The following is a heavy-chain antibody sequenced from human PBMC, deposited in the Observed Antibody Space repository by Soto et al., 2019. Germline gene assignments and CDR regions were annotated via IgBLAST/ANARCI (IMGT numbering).Heavy chain of an antibody. Sequence: GGSLRLSCAASGFTFSSYAMSWVRQAPGKGLEWVSAISGSGGSTYYADSMKGRFTISRDNSKNTLYLQMNSLRAEDTAVYYCAKDLYSSSWYDAFDIWGQGTMVTVSS. CDR1: GFTFSSYA. CDR3: AKDLYSSSWYDAFDI. D-gene: IGHD6-13*01. CDR2: ISGSGGST. J-gene: IGHJ3*02. V-gene: IGHV3-23*01.